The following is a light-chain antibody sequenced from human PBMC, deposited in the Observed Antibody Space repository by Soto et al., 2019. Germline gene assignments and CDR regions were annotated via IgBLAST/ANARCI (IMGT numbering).Light chain of an antibody. CDR3: QQYGSSYPWT. V-gene: IGKV3-20*01. CDR2: GAS. J-gene: IGKJ1*01. CDR1: QSVSSNY. Sequence: VLTQSPGTLSLSPGERATLSCRAIQSVSSNYLAWYQQKPGQAPRLLIYGASSRATGIPDRFSGSGSGTDFTLTIRRLEPEDFAVYYCQQYGSSYPWTFGQGTKVAIK.